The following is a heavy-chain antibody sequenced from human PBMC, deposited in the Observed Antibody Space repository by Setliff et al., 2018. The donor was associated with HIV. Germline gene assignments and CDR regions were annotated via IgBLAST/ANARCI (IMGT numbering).Heavy chain of an antibody. J-gene: IGHJ6*03. D-gene: IGHD3-3*01. Sequence: GGSLRLSCAASGFSFSSYEMNWVRQAPGKGLEWVAYISSSDGTIYYADSVKGRFTIYRDNAQNSLFLQMNSLRAEDTAMYYCARDKAVNSWSGYYTPTYMDVWGKGTMVTVSS. CDR2: ISSSDGTI. CDR1: GFSFSSYE. V-gene: IGHV3-48*03. CDR3: ARDKAVNSWSGYYTPTYMDV.